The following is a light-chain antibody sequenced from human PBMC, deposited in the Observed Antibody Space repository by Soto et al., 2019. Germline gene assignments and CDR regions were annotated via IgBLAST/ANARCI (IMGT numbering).Light chain of an antibody. CDR3: SSYTSTSTLVV. CDR1: SSDVGGYDY. V-gene: IGLV2-14*03. Sequence: QSALTQPASVSGSPGQSITISCTGTSSDVGGYDYVSWYQHHPGKAPKLMIYDVSNRPSGISNRFSGSKSGNTASLTIPGLQAEDEADYYCSSYTSTSTLVVFGGGTKVTVL. J-gene: IGLJ2*01. CDR2: DVS.